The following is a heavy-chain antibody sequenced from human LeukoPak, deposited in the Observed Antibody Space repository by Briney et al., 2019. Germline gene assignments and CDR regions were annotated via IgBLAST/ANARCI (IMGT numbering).Heavy chain of an antibody. Sequence: ASVTVSCKASGYTFTSYAMHWVRQAPGPRLEWMGWIDAGNGNTKYSQKFQGRVTITRDTSASTAYMELSSLRAEDTAVYYCGCRTSSAMSGDSGLDYWGQGTLVTVSS. V-gene: IGHV1-3*01. CDR2: IDAGNGNT. CDR1: GYTFTSYA. J-gene: IGHJ4*02. D-gene: IGHD2-2*01. CDR3: GCRTSSAMSGDSGLDY.